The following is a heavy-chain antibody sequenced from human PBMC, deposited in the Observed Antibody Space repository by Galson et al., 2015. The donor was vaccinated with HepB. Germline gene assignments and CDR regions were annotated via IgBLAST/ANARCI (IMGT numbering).Heavy chain of an antibody. D-gene: IGHD1-1*01. V-gene: IGHV1-46*01. CDR3: ARGTSSRFDP. Sequence: SVKVSCKASGYTFTSYYMHWVRQAPGQGLDWMGIINPSGGTTTYAQKFQGRVTMTRDTSTSTVYMELSSLRSEDTAVYYCARGTSSRFDPWGQGTLVTVSS. CDR2: INPSGGTT. CDR1: GYTFTSYY. J-gene: IGHJ5*02.